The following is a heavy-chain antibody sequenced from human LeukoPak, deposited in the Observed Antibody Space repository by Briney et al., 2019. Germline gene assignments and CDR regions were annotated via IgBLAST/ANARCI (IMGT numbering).Heavy chain of an antibody. Sequence: GGSLRLSCAASGFTFSSYAMSWVRQAPGKGLECISGFSGSGGSTYYADSVKGRFTISRDNSKNTLYLQMNSLRAEDTALYYCARVKYGVRDAFDIWGQGTMVTVSS. V-gene: IGHV3-23*01. CDR2: FSGSGGST. D-gene: IGHD4-17*01. CDR3: ARVKYGVRDAFDI. J-gene: IGHJ3*02. CDR1: GFTFSSYA.